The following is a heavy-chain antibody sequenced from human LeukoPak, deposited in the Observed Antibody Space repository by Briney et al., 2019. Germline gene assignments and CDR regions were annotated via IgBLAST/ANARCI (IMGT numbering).Heavy chain of an antibody. V-gene: IGHV1-18*04. D-gene: IGHD2-15*01. Sequence: PGASVKVSCKASGYTFTGYYMHWVRQAPGQGLEWMGWISAYNGNTKYAQKVLGRVTMTTDTSTSTAYMELRSLRSDDTAVYYCARGGLVVVVAATPSTTPGLLHWLDPWGQGTLVSVSS. CDR3: ARGGLVVVVAATPSTTPGLLHWLDP. CDR1: GYTFTGYY. J-gene: IGHJ5*02. CDR2: ISAYNGNT.